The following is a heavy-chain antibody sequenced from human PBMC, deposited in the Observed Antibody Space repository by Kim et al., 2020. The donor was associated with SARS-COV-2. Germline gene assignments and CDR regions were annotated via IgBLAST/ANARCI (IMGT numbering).Heavy chain of an antibody. V-gene: IGHV4-39*01. J-gene: IGHJ4*02. D-gene: IGHD5-18*01. Sequence: YSPALKSRVPIAVDTSKNQFSLKLSTVTTADTAVYYCARLRTARAPCDYWGQGTLITVSS. CDR3: ARLRTARAPCDY.